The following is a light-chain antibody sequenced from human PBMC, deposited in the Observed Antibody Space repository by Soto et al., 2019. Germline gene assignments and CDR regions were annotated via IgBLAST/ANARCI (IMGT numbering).Light chain of an antibody. Sequence: DIQMTQSPSSLSASVGDRVTISFRASQSVGIYLNWYQQKPGKAPELLIYGVSNLQSGVPSRFSGSGSGTDFTLTISSLQPEDFATYYCQQSYTTPLFGQGTRLEIK. CDR3: QQSYTTPL. V-gene: IGKV1-39*01. J-gene: IGKJ5*01. CDR1: QSVGIY. CDR2: GVS.